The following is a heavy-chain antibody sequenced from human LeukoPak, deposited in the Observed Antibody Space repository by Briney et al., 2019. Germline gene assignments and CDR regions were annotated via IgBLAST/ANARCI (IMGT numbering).Heavy chain of an antibody. CDR2: INHSGST. J-gene: IGHJ3*02. CDR3: ARGETGSYYNFYAFDI. CDR1: GGSFSAYY. D-gene: IGHD3-10*01. Sequence: SETLSLTCAVSGGSFSAYYWSGIRQPPGKGLDWIGEINHSGSTNSNPSLQCRVTIPLDTSKNQFSLKLSSVTSAHPAVYFFARGETGSYYNFYAFDIWGQGTMVTVSS. V-gene: IGHV4-34*01.